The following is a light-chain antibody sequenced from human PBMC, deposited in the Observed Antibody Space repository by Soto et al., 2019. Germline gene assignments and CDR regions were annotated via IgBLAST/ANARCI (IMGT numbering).Light chain of an antibody. V-gene: IGKV3-20*01. CDR2: GAS. J-gene: IGKJ5*01. Sequence: EIVLTQSPGTLSMSPGESATLSCRASQSVRSNCLAWYQQKPGQAPRLLIYGASNRATGIPDRFSGSGSGTDFTLTISRLEPEDFAMYYCQQYGSSPQTFGQGTRLDIE. CDR1: QSVRSNC. CDR3: QQYGSSPQT.